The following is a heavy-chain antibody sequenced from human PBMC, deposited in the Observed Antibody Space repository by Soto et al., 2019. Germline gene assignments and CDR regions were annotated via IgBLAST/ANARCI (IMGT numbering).Heavy chain of an antibody. CDR2: IWYDGSNK. CDR3: ARAAAGNSPFDY. D-gene: IGHD6-13*01. V-gene: IGHV3-33*01. CDR1: GFTFSNYG. Sequence: QVQLVESGGGVVQPGRSLRLSCAASGFTFSNYGMHWVRQAPGKGLAWVAVIWYDGSNKYYADSVKGRFTISRDNSKNTLYLQMDSLRAEDTAVYYCARAAAGNSPFDYWGQGTLVTVSS. J-gene: IGHJ4*02.